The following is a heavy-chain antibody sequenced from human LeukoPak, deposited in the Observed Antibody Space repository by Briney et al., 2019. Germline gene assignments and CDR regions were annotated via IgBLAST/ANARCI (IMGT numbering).Heavy chain of an antibody. CDR1: GYTFTNYD. J-gene: IGHJ4*02. Sequence: ASVKVSCKASGYTFTNYDIHWVRQATGQGLEWMGWMNPNSGNTAYAQRFQGRVTITRSTSISTAYMDLSSLRSEDTAVYYCARGRLLPAAGLFDYWGQGTLVTVSS. D-gene: IGHD2-2*01. CDR2: MNPNSGNT. CDR3: ARGRLLPAAGLFDY. V-gene: IGHV1-8*03.